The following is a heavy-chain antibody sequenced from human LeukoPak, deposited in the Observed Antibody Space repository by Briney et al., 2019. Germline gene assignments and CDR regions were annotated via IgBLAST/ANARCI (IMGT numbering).Heavy chain of an antibody. D-gene: IGHD3-16*01. CDR2: ISTDNGDT. CDR1: GYTFTSYY. Sequence: GASVKVSCKASGYTFTSYYMHWVRQAPGQGLEWMGWISTDNGDTNYAQKLQGRVTMTTDTSTSTAYMELRSLRSDDTAVYYCAREGLGELTLDCWGQGTLVTVSS. V-gene: IGHV1-18*04. CDR3: AREGLGELTLDC. J-gene: IGHJ4*02.